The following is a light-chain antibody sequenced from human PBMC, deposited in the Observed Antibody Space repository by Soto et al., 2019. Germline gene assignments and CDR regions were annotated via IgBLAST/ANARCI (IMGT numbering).Light chain of an antibody. J-gene: IGKJ3*01. V-gene: IGKV3-20*01. CDR2: GAS. CDR1: QSVSSN. CDR3: QHYDNSPPSVT. Sequence: TSSDGTLFVSPRGRALLSRRISQSVSSNLAWYQQKPGQAPRLLTYGASRRATGIPDRFSGSGSGTDFILTISRLEPEDFAVYYWQHYDNSPPSVTFGPGTKVDIK.